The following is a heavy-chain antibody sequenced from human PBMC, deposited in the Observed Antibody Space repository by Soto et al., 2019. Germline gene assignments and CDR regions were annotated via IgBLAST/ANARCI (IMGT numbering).Heavy chain of an antibody. V-gene: IGHV3-33*06. D-gene: IGHD3-9*01. CDR3: AKRYYHILTTYYFFDY. CDR1: GFTFSSYG. CDR2: IWYDGSNK. J-gene: IGHJ4*02. Sequence: GGSLRLSCAASGFTFSSYGMHWVRQAPGKGLEWVAVIWYDGSNKYYADSVKGRFTISRDNSKNTLYLQMNSLRAEDTAVYYCAKRYYHILTTYYFFDYWGQGTLVTVSS.